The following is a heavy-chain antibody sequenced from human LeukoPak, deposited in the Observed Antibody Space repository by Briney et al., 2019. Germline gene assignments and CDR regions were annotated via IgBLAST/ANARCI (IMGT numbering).Heavy chain of an antibody. J-gene: IGHJ4*02. Sequence: SGPTLVNPTQTLTLTCTFSGFSLSTSGVGVGWIRQPPGKALEWLALIYWNNDDLYSPSLKSRLTITKDTSKNQVVLTMTNMDPVDTATYYCARRGISSSLDYWGQGTLVTVSS. CDR3: ARRGISSSLDY. CDR2: IYWNNDD. V-gene: IGHV2-5*01. CDR1: GFSLSTSGVG. D-gene: IGHD6-6*01.